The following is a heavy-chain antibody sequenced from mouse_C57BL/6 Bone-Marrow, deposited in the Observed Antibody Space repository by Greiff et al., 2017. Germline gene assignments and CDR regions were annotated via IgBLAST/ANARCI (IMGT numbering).Heavy chain of an antibody. CDR2: IDPSDSYT. Sequence: VQLQQPGAELVMPGASVKLSCKASGYTFTSYWMHWVKQRPGQGLEWIGEIDPSDSYTNYNQKFKGKSTLTVDKSSSTAYMQLSSLTSEDSAVYYCSLLMYYYGSAWFAYWAQGTLVTVSA. CDR1: GYTFTSYW. V-gene: IGHV1-69*01. J-gene: IGHJ3*01. D-gene: IGHD1-1*01. CDR3: SLLMYYYGSAWFAY.